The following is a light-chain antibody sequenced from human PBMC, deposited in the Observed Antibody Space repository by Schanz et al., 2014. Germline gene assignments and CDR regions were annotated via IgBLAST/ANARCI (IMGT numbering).Light chain of an antibody. V-gene: IGLV2-14*01. CDR1: SSDVGGYNY. CDR2: DVS. CDR3: CSYAGSSTP. Sequence: QSALTQPASVSGSPGQSITISCTGTSSDVGGYNYVSWYQQHPGKAPKLMIYDVSNRPSGVSNRFSGSKSGNTASLTISGLQAEDEADYYCCSYAGSSTPFGGGTKLTVL. J-gene: IGLJ2*01.